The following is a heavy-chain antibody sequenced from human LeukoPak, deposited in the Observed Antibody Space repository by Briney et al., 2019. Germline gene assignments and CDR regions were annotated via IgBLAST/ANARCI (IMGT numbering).Heavy chain of an antibody. J-gene: IGHJ4*01. V-gene: IGHV3-23*01. CDR2: SSSSDDGK. CDR3: AKAPVTSCRGAFCYPFDY. Sequence: GGSLRLSCTASGLSLNNYAMSWVRQVPGKGLEWVSASSSSDDGKWYAESVRGRFTISRDTSKNTVYLQMNSLRVEDAGLYYCAKAPVTSCRGAFCYPFDYWGHGTLVTVSS. CDR1: GLSLNNYA. D-gene: IGHD2-21*01.